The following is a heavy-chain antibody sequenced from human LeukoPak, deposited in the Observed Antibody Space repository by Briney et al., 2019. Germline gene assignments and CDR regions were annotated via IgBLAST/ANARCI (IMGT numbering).Heavy chain of an antibody. J-gene: IGHJ6*02. D-gene: IGHD3-10*01. CDR1: GFTFSRSN. V-gene: IGHV3-48*02. CDR2: IGSSSRSI. Sequence: GGSLRLSCAASGFTFSRSNMNWVRQAPGKGLEWVSYIGSSSRSIYCADSVKGRFTISRDDAKNSLYLQMNSLRDEDTAVYYCARNPVRGMDVWGQGTTVTVSS. CDR3: ARNPVRGMDV.